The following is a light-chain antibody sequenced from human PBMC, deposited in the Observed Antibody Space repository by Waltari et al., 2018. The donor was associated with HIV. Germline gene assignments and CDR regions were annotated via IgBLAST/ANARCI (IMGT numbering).Light chain of an antibody. Sequence: QFALTQPASVSGSPGQSITISCTGTSSDIGDYNYVSWYQHHPGKAPKLLIFEVSDRPSGVAARFSGSKAGYTASLTISGLQTEDEADYYCSSYKSNSIHLVVGGGTKLTVL. J-gene: IGLJ3*02. CDR1: SSDIGDYNY. V-gene: IGLV2-14*01. CDR2: EVS. CDR3: SSYKSNSIHLV.